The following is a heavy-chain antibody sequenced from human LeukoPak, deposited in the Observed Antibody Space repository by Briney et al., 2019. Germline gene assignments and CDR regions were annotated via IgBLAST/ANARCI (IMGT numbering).Heavy chain of an antibody. D-gene: IGHD3-3*01. J-gene: IGHJ4*02. CDR2: SSAYNGNT. Sequence: ASVKVSCKASGYTFTSYGISWVRQAPGQGLEWMGWSSAYNGNTNYAQKLQGRVTMTTDTSTSTAYMELRSLRSDDTAVYYCARGMGITIFGVVIIQAFDYWGQGTLVTVSS. CDR1: GYTFTSYG. V-gene: IGHV1-18*01. CDR3: ARGMGITIFGVVIIQAFDY.